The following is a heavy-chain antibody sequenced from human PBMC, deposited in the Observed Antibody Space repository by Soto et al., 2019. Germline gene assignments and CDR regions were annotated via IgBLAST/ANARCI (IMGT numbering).Heavy chain of an antibody. CDR3: ARTYYYGSGTHYRFDP. Sequence: ASVKVSCKTSGYTFSSYGTNWVRQAPGQGLEWMGWINNYSGNTKYAQKFQGRVTMSTDTSTSTAYMEVRSLTYDDTAMYYCARTYYYGSGTHYRFDPWG. V-gene: IGHV1-18*01. D-gene: IGHD3-10*01. CDR2: INNYSGNT. CDR1: GYTFSSYG. J-gene: IGHJ5*02.